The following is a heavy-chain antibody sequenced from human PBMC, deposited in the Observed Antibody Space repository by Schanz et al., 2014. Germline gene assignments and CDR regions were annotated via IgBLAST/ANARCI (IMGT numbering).Heavy chain of an antibody. CDR2: ISSGGTTT. D-gene: IGHD1-26*01. J-gene: IGHJ2*01. CDR3: ARNRGSGGQNWYFDL. Sequence: QVQLVDSGGGLVKPGGSLRLSCTASGFPFSDYYMAWIRQAPGKGPEYVSYISSGGTTTYHSDSVKGRFTISRYNTKNSLFLQLNSLRADDTAVYYCARNRGSGGQNWYFDLWGRGTLVTVSS. V-gene: IGHV3-11*01. CDR1: GFPFSDYY.